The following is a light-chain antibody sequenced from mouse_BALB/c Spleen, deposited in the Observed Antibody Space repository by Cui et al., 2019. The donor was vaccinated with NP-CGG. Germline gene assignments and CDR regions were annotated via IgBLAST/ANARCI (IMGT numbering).Light chain of an antibody. CDR3: ALWYSNHWV. V-gene: IGLV1*01. Sequence: QAVVTQESALTTSPGETVTLTCRSSTGAVTTSNYANWVQEKSDHLLPGLIGGTNNRAPGVPARFSGSLIGDKAALTIRGAQTEDETIYFCALWYSNHWVFGGGTKLSVL. CDR1: TGAVTTSNY. CDR2: GTN. J-gene: IGLJ1*01.